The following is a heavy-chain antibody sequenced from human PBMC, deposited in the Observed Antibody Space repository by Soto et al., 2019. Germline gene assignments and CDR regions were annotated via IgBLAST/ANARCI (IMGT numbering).Heavy chain of an antibody. Sequence: GGSLRLSCEASGFTFINYAMSWVRQSPGKGLEWVSSISDTGGDSYYADSMDGRFTVSRDNSKNTLYLQINSLRAKDTAIYYCVRDLYRSATMPCLDHWGQGALVTVSS. J-gene: IGHJ4*02. CDR2: ISDTGGDS. V-gene: IGHV3-23*01. CDR3: VRDLYRSATMPCLDH. D-gene: IGHD1-1*01. CDR1: GFTFINYA.